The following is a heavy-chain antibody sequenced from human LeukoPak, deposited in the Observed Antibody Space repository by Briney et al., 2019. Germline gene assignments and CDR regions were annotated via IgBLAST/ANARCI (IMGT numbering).Heavy chain of an antibody. V-gene: IGHV4-38-2*01. Sequence: SETLSLTCGVSGYSISTNYYWGWIRQPPGKGLEWIGSISHSGSTSYYPSLKSRVTISLDTSKNQFSLKLNSVTAADTAMYYCARGLLVWSRYPFDYWGQGTLVTVSS. CDR3: ARGLLVWSRYPFDY. J-gene: IGHJ4*02. D-gene: IGHD3-16*01. CDR1: GYSISTNYY. CDR2: ISHSGST.